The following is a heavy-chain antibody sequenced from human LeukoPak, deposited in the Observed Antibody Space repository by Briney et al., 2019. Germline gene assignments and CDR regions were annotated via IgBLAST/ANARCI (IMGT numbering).Heavy chain of an antibody. CDR1: GFSVSTTY. J-gene: IGHJ3*01. Sequence: GGSLRLSCAASGFSVSTTYMSWVRQAPGKELEWVANIKQDGSEKYYVDSVKGRFTVSRDNAKNTLYLQMNSLGVEDTAVYYCARGGFIYDFWSGPLWGQGTMVTVSS. CDR2: IKQDGSEK. V-gene: IGHV3-7*01. D-gene: IGHD3-3*01. CDR3: ARGGFIYDFWSGPL.